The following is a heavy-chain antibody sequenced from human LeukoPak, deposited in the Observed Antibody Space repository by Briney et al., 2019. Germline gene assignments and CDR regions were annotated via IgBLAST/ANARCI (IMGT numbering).Heavy chain of an antibody. CDR1: GGSISGYY. D-gene: IGHD3-10*01. CDR2: INHSGIT. V-gene: IGHV4-34*01. J-gene: IGHJ4*02. Sequence: PSETLSLTCAVYGGSISGYYWSWIRQPPGKGLEWIGEINHSGITNYNPSLKSRVTISVDTSKNQFSLKLSSVTAADTAVYYCASRANTMVRGVASDWGQGTLVTVSS. CDR3: ASRANTMVRGVASD.